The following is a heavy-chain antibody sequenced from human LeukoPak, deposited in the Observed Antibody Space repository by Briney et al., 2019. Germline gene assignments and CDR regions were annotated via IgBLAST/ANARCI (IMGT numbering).Heavy chain of an antibody. V-gene: IGHV4-34*01. CDR3: ARGGNIAAAGKRNWFDP. CDR1: GGSFSGYY. J-gene: IGHJ5*02. CDR2: INHSGST. Sequence: SETLSLTCAVYGGSFSGYYWSWIRQPPGKGLEWIGEINHSGSTNYNPSLKSRVTISVDTSKNQFSLKLSSVTAADTAVYYCARGGNIAAAGKRNWFDPWGQGTLVTVSS. D-gene: IGHD6-13*01.